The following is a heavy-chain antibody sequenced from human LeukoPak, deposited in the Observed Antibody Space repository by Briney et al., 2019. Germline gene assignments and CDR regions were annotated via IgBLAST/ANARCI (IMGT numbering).Heavy chain of an antibody. Sequence: SETLSLTCDVSGGSISSGGYSWSWIRQPPGKGLEWIGYIYHSGSTYYNPSLKSRVTISVDTSKNQFSLKLSPVTAADTAVYYCGRGGGGDQSFDYWGQGTLVTVSS. CDR2: IYHSGST. CDR3: GRGGGGDQSFDY. D-gene: IGHD2-21*02. CDR1: GGSISSGGYS. V-gene: IGHV4-30-2*01. J-gene: IGHJ4*02.